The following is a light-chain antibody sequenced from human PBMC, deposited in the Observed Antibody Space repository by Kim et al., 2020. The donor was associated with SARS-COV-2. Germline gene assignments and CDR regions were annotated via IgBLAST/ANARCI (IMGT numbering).Light chain of an antibody. CDR1: QSVPSNY. CDR2: HAS. Sequence: EIVLTQSPATLSLSPGQRATLSCGASQSVPSNYLAWYQQTPGLAPRLLIYHASIRATGIPARFSGSGSGTDFTLTISRLEPEDFALYYCQQYGVSPRTFGQGTKVDIK. J-gene: IGKJ1*01. V-gene: IGKV3D-20*01. CDR3: QQYGVSPRT.